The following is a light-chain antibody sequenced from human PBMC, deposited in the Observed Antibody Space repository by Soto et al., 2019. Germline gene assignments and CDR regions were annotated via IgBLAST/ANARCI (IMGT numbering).Light chain of an antibody. V-gene: IGLV1-47*01. Sequence: QSALTQPPSASGTPGQRVTISFFGSSSNIGSNYVYWYQQLPGTAPKLLIYRNNQRPSGVPDRFSGSKSGTSASLAISGLRSEDDVDYSSAAWDDSLSGYVFRTRTKVPVL. J-gene: IGLJ1*01. CDR3: AAWDDSLSGYV. CDR2: RNN. CDR1: SSNIGSNY.